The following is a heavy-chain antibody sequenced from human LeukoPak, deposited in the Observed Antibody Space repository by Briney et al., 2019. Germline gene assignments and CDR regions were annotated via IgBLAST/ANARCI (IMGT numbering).Heavy chain of an antibody. Sequence: GGSLRLSCAASGFTVSSNYMSWVRQAPGKGLEWVSVIYSGGSTYSADSVKGRFTTSRDNSKNTLYLQMNSLRAEDAAVYYCARAWSTYSSGWRVHYFDYWGQGTLVTVSS. V-gene: IGHV3-66*01. CDR2: IYSGGST. J-gene: IGHJ4*02. CDR3: ARAWSTYSSGWRVHYFDY. CDR1: GFTVSSNY. D-gene: IGHD6-19*01.